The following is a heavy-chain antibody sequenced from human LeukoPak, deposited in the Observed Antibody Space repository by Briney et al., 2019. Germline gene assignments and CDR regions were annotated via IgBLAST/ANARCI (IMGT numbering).Heavy chain of an antibody. Sequence: GGTLRLSCAASGFTFSNYGMNWIRQAPGKGLEWVAFIRYDGSNKYYADSERGLFTISRDNSKNKLYLQMNSLRAEDTAVYYYAKRKGETAKVYFDYWGQGTLVTVSS. CDR3: AKRKGETAKVYFDY. CDR2: IRYDGSNK. J-gene: IGHJ4*02. CDR1: GFTFSNYG. V-gene: IGHV3-30*02. D-gene: IGHD5-18*01.